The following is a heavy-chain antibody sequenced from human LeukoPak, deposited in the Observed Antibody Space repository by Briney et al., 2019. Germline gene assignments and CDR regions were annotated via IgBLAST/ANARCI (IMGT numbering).Heavy chain of an antibody. CDR3: AREDSGSYLADAFDI. CDR2: IKEDGSEK. CDR1: GFPFSSSW. J-gene: IGHJ3*02. V-gene: IGHV3-7*01. D-gene: IGHD1-26*01. Sequence: GGSLRLSCAASGFPFSSSWMSWVRQVPGKGLAWVTNIKEDGSEKYYGDSVRGRFTVSRDNAKNLLYLQMNSLRAEDTAVYYCAREDSGSYLADAFDIWGQGTMVTVSS.